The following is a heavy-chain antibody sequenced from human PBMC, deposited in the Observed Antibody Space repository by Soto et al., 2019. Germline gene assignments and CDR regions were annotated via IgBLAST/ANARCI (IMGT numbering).Heavy chain of an antibody. J-gene: IGHJ6*02. CDR2: IIPIFGTA. V-gene: IGHV1-69*13. Sequence: SVKVSCKTSGGTFSSYAISWVRQAPGQGLEWMGGIIPIFGTANYAQKFQGRVTITADESTSTAYMELSSLRSEDTAVYYCARAYDDAAAGSTGYYYGMDVWGQGTTVTVSS. CDR1: GGTFSSYA. CDR3: ARAYDDAAAGSTGYYYGMDV. D-gene: IGHD6-13*01.